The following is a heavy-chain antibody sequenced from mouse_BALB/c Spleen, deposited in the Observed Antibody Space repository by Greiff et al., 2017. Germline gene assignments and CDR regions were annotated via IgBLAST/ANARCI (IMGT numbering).Heavy chain of an antibody. Sequence: EVNVVESGGGLVKPGGSLKLSCAASGFTFSSYAMSWVRQTPEKRLEWVASISSGSSTIYYADTVKGRFTISRDNPKNTLFLQMTSLRSEDTAMYYCARSLTGTGWFAYWGQGTLVTVSA. CDR3: ARSLTGTGWFAY. V-gene: IGHV5-17*02. CDR1: GFTFSSYA. CDR2: ISSGSSTI. J-gene: IGHJ3*01. D-gene: IGHD4-1*01.